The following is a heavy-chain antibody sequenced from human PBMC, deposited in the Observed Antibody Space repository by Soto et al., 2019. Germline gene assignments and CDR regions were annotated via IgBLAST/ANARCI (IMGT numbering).Heavy chain of an antibody. CDR2: MWYDGSST. Sequence: QVHLAESGGGVVQPGTSLRLSCATSGFPFDRYGMHWVRQAPGKGLEWVAAMWYDGSSTYYGESVKGRFLISRDNSKNTVYLEMNSLRVEDTGVYFCAKGRIAVAAGAFDSWGPGTRVTVSS. CDR1: GFPFDRYG. CDR3: AKGRIAVAAGAFDS. J-gene: IGHJ3*01. D-gene: IGHD6-19*01. V-gene: IGHV3-33*03.